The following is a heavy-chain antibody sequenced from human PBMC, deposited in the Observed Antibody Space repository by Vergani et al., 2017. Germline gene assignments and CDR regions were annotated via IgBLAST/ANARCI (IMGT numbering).Heavy chain of an antibody. D-gene: IGHD2-15*01. CDR1: GYSFTSYW. J-gene: IGHJ6*02. V-gene: IGHV5-10-1*04. CDR2: IDPSDSYT. Sequence: EVQLVQSGAEVKKPGESLRISCKGSGYSFTSYWISWVRQMPGKGLEWMGRIDPSDSYTNYSPSFQGQVTISADKSISTAYLQWSSLKASDTAMYYCARQGCSGGSCWYYGMDVWGQGTTVTVSS. CDR3: ARQGCSGGSCWYYGMDV.